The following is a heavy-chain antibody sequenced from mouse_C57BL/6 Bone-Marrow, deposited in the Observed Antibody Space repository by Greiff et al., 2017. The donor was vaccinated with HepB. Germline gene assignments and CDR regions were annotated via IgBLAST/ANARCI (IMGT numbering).Heavy chain of an antibody. CDR2: INPSSGYT. V-gene: IGHV1-7*01. D-gene: IGHD1-1*01. Sequence: VQGVESGAELAKPGASVMLSCKASGYTFTSYWMHWVKQRPGQGLEWMGYINPSSGYTKYNQKFKDTATLTADKSSSTAYMQLGSLTYEDSAVYYCAIAYYGSREVDYWGQGTTLTVSS. CDR1: GYTFTSYW. J-gene: IGHJ2*01. CDR3: AIAYYGSREVDY.